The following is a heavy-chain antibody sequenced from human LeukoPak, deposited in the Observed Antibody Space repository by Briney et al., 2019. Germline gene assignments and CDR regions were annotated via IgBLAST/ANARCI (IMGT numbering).Heavy chain of an antibody. CDR3: ARDALATTFYYYYYGMDV. V-gene: IGHV3-7*01. CDR2: IKQDGSEK. Sequence: GGSLRLSCAASGFTFSSYWMSWVRQAPGKGLEWVANIKQDGSEKYYVDSVKGRFTISRDNAKNSLYLQMNSLRAKDTAVYYCARDALATTFYYYYYGMDVWGQGTTVTVSS. J-gene: IGHJ6*02. D-gene: IGHD5-24*01. CDR1: GFTFSSYW.